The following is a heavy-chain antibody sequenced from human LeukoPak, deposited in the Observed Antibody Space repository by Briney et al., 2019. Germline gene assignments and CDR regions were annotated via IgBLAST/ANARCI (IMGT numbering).Heavy chain of an antibody. V-gene: IGHV3-23*01. CDR3: AKAGSSWDPRGDYFDY. CDR2: ISGSGGST. Sequence: GGSLRLSCAASGFTFSSYAMSWVRQAPGKGLEWVSAISGSGGSTYYADSVKGRFTISRDNSKNTLYLQMNSLRAEDTAVYYCAKAGSSWDPRGDYFDYWGQGTLVTVSS. J-gene: IGHJ4*02. D-gene: IGHD6-13*01. CDR1: GFTFSSYA.